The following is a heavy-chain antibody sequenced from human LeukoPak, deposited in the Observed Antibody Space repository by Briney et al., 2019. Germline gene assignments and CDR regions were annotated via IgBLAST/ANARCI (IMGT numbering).Heavy chain of an antibody. V-gene: IGHV1-2*02. D-gene: IGHD5-24*01. CDR2: INPNSGGT. J-gene: IGHJ3*02. CDR3: ARARDGYNYWYAFDI. Sequence: ASVKVSCKASGYTFTGYYMHWVRQAPGQGLEWMGWINPNSGGTNYAQKFQGRVTMTRDTSISTAYMELSRLRSDDTAVYYCARARDGYNYWYAFDIWGQGTMVTISS. CDR1: GYTFTGYY.